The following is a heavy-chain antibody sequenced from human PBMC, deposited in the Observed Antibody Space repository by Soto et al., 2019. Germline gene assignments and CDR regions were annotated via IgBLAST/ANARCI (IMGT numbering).Heavy chain of an antibody. Sequence: PGGSLRLSCAASGFTFSNAWMSWVRQAPGKGPEWVGRIKSKNRGGTTDYAASVTGRFTISRDDSKDTLYLQMNSLTTEDTAVYYCRWALYCPGTSCIDYWGQGTLVTVSS. J-gene: IGHJ4*02. CDR2: IKSKNRGGTT. V-gene: IGHV3-15*01. CDR3: RWALYCPGTSCIDY. D-gene: IGHD2-2*01. CDR1: GFTFSNAW.